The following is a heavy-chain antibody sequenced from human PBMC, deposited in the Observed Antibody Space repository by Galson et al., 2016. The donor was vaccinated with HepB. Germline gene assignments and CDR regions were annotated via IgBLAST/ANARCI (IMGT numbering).Heavy chain of an antibody. J-gene: IGHJ3*02. V-gene: IGHV3-23*01. CDR3: AKAFYVHDYGEVFDI. CDR1: GFTFSTYA. Sequence: SLRLSCAASGFTFSTYAMTWVRQAPGKGLEWVSSFSANGGRTSYADSVKGRFTISRDNSKNTLSLQMNSLRAEGTAVYYCAKAFYVHDYGEVFDIWGQGTMVTVSS. D-gene: IGHD4-17*01. CDR2: FSANGGRT.